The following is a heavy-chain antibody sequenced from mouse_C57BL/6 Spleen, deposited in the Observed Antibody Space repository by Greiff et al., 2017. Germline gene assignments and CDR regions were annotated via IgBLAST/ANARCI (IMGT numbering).Heavy chain of an antibody. D-gene: IGHD2-1*01. J-gene: IGHJ2*01. Sequence: VQLQQPGAELAKPGASVKLSCKASGYTFTSYWMHWVKQRPGQGLEWIGYINPSSGYTKYNQKFKDKATLTADKSSSTAYMQLSSLTYEDSAVYYCARSNGNYVFYFDDWGQGTTLTVSS. CDR1: GYTFTSYW. CDR2: INPSSGYT. CDR3: ARSNGNYVFYFDD. V-gene: IGHV1-7*01.